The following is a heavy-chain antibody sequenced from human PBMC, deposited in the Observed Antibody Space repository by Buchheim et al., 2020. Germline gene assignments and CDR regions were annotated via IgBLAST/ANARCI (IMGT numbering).Heavy chain of an antibody. CDR1: GFTFSSYA. Sequence: EVQLLESGGGLVQPGGSLRLSCAASGFTFSSYAMSWVRQAPGKGLEWVSAISGSGGSTYYADSVKGRFTISRDNSKTTLYLQMNSLRAEDTAVYYCASDIGVVPAAMNHYYYYMDVWGKGTT. CDR2: ISGSGGST. V-gene: IGHV3-23*01. D-gene: IGHD2-2*01. CDR3: ASDIGVVPAAMNHYYYYMDV. J-gene: IGHJ6*03.